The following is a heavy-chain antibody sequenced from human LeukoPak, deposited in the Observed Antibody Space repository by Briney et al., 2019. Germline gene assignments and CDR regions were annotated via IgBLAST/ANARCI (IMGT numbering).Heavy chain of an antibody. Sequence: SETLSLTCTVSGGSISSCYWSWIRQPPGKGLEWIGYIYYSGSTNYNPSLKSRVTISVDTSKNQFSLKLSSVTAADTAVYYCARTAYYDFWSGWGAFDIWGQGTMVTVSS. CDR3: ARTAYYDFWSGWGAFDI. CDR2: IYYSGST. D-gene: IGHD3-3*01. J-gene: IGHJ3*02. CDR1: GGSISSCY. V-gene: IGHV4-59*01.